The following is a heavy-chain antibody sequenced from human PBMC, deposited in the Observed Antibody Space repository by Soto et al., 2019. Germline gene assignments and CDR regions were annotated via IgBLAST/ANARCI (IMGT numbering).Heavy chain of an antibody. V-gene: IGHV1-69*12. J-gene: IGHJ6*01. CDR3: ARDKDRQQLGGNYYYIMDV. Sequence: QVQLVQSGAEVKKPGSSVKVSCKTSGGTFRTSAISWVRQAPGQGLAWMGGIMPVFSTPDYAQKFQGRVTITADESTGTAYMELSSLRSEDTAVYYCARDKDRQQLGGNYYYIMDVWGQGTRVTVSS. CDR2: IMPVFSTP. CDR1: GGTFRTSA. D-gene: IGHD3-3*02.